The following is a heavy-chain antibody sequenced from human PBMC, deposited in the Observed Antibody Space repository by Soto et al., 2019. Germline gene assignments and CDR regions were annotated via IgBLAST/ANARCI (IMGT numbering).Heavy chain of an antibody. CDR1: GFTFGGYG. D-gene: IGHD3-10*01. J-gene: IGHJ4*02. V-gene: IGHV3-33*01. CDR3: ARAKWHDGSGRVREFDY. CDR2: ISYDGRNT. Sequence: PGGSLRLSCAASGFTFGGYGMHWVRQAPGKGLEWAAAISYDGRNTYYADSVQGRFAVSRDNSKNTMYLHMNNLRDEDTAVYYCARAKWHDGSGRVREFDYWGQGA.